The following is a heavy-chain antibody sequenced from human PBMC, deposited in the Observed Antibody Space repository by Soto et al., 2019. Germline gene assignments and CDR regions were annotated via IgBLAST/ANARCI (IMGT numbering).Heavy chain of an antibody. J-gene: IGHJ4*01. CDR1: GYTFTGYY. D-gene: IGHD2-15*01. CDR2: INPNSGGT. V-gene: IGHV1-2*04. CDR3: ARWDCSGGSYYFDY. Sequence: GASVKVSCKASGYTFTGYYMHWVRQAPGQGLEWMGWINPNSGGTNYAQKFQGWVTMTRDTSISTAYMELSRLRSDDTAVYYCARWDCSGGSYYFDYWGQGTLVTVSS.